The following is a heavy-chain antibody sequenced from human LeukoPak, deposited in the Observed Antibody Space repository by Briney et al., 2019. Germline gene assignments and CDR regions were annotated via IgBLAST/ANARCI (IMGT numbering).Heavy chain of an antibody. CDR1: GGSISSGGYS. D-gene: IGHD2-15*01. CDR2: IYHSGST. CDR3: ARARYCSGGSCYSAPGEDWFDP. J-gene: IGHJ5*02. V-gene: IGHV4-30-2*01. Sequence: SQTLSLTRAVSGGSISSGGYSWSWIRQPPGKGLEWIGYIYHSGSTYYNPSLKSRVTISVDRSKNQFSLKLSSVTAADTAVYYCARARYCSGGSCYSAPGEDWFDPWGQGTLVTVSS.